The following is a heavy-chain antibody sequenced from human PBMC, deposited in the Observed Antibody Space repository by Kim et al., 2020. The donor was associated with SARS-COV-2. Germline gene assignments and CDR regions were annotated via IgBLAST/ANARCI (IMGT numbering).Heavy chain of an antibody. D-gene: IGHD2-15*01. V-gene: IGHV3-23*03. CDR2: IYSGGSST. CDR1: GFTFSSYA. Sequence: GGSLRLSCAASGFTFSSYAMSWVRQAPGKGLEWVSVIYSGGSSTYYADSVKGRFTISRDNSKNTLYLQMNSLRAEDTAVYYCAKAVRGGGYYYYYGMDVWGQGTTVTVSS. J-gene: IGHJ6*02. CDR3: AKAVRGGGYYYYYGMDV.